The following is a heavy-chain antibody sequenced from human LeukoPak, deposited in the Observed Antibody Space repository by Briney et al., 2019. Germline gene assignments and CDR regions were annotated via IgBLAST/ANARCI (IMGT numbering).Heavy chain of an antibody. D-gene: IGHD1-26*01. CDR3: ARSGSYVGAFDI. CDR1: GGSISSFY. V-gene: IGHV4-59*01. CDR2: IDYSGST. J-gene: IGHJ3*02. Sequence: SETLSLTCTVSGGSISSFYWSWIRQPPGKGLEWIGYIDYSGSTNYNPSLNSRVTISVDTSKNQFSLKLSSVTAADTAVYYCARSGSYVGAFDIWGQGTMVTVSS.